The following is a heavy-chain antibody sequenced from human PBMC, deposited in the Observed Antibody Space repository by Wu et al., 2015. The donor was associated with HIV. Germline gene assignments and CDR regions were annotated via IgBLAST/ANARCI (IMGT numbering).Heavy chain of an antibody. V-gene: IGHV1-8*01. CDR2: MNPNSGNT. CDR3: ARGYISMVRGVINTWFDP. CDR1: GYTFTSYD. J-gene: IGHJ5*02. D-gene: IGHD3-10*01. Sequence: QVQLVQSGAEVKKPGASVKVSCKTSGYTFTSYDINWVRQATGQGLEWMGWMNPNSGNTGYAQKFQGRVTMTRNTSISTAYMELSSLRSEDTAIYYCARGYISMVRGVINTWFDPGAREPWSPSPQ.